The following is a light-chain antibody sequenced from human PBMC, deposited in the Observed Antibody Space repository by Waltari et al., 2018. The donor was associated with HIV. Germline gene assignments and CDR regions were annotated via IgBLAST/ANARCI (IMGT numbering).Light chain of an antibody. CDR1: QAISSY. V-gene: IGKV1-39*01. J-gene: IGKJ3*01. CDR3: QQSYDSPFN. CDR2: SAY. Sequence: DIQMTPSPSALSASLGGTVVITCRASQAISSYLNWYQQKSNKAPVLLVYSAYKLQSVAPSRFRGAGSGSDFSLSITGLQTEDFATYFCQQSYDSPFNFGPGT.